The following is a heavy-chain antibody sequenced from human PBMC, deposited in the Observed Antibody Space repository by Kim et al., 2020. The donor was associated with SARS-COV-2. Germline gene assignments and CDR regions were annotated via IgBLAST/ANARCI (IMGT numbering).Heavy chain of an antibody. V-gene: IGHV3-7*01. J-gene: IGHJ4*02. CDR3: ARAVNSDY. D-gene: IGHD2-21*01. CDR2: IKPDGSDK. Sequence: GGSLRLSCTASGFTFETYWMSWVRQAPGKGLEWVASIKPDGSDKFYVDSAKGRFTISRDNARNSLFLQMNSLRPEDTAVYFCARAVNSDYLGQGTLVTVS. CDR1: GFTFETYW.